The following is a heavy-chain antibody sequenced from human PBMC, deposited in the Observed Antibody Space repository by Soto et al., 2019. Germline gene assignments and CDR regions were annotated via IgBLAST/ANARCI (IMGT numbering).Heavy chain of an antibody. J-gene: IGHJ5*02. CDR1: GGSISSGDYY. CDR3: ASRRSRGRALLFDP. D-gene: IGHD1-26*01. CDR2: ISYSGST. Sequence: QVQLQESGPGLVKPSQTLSLTCTVSGGSISSGDYYWSWIRQPPGKGLEWIGYISYSGSTYYNPSLKSRVTIAVATSKNQFSLKLSSVTAADTAVYYCASRRSRGRALLFDPWGQGTLVTVSS. V-gene: IGHV4-30-4*01.